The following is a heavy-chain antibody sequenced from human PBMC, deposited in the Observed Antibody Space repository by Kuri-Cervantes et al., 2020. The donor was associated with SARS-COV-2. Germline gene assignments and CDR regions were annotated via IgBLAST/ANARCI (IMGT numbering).Heavy chain of an antibody. Sequence: GESLKISCKGSGYSFTSYWITWVRQMPGKGLEWMGRIDPTDSYTNYSPSFQGHVTISADKSISTAYLQWSSLKASDTAMYYCARLVSDLLVYAIFDSFDPWGQGTLVTVSS. D-gene: IGHD2-8*01. CDR3: ARLVSDLLVYAIFDSFDP. J-gene: IGHJ5*02. CDR2: IDPTDSYT. V-gene: IGHV5-10-1*01. CDR1: GYSFTSYW.